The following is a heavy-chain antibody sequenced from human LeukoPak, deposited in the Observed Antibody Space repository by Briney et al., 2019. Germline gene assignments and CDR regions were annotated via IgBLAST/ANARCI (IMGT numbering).Heavy chain of an antibody. CDR2: ISGSGT. CDR3: AKRGAEVGATVAPGDY. D-gene: IGHD1-26*01. CDR1: GFTFSSYA. V-gene: IGHV3-23*01. J-gene: IGHJ4*02. Sequence: PGGSLRLSCAASGFTFSSYAMSWVRQAPGKGLVWVSGISGSGTYYADSVKGRFTISRDNSKNTLYLQMNSLRAEDTAVYYCAKRGAEVGATVAPGDYWGQGTLVTVSS.